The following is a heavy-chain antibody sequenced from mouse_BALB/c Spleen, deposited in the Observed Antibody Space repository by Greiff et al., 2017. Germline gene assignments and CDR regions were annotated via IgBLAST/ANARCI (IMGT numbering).Heavy chain of an antibody. CDR1: GYSITSGYY. Sequence: EVKLMESGPGLVKPSQSLSLTCSVTGYSITSGYYWNWIRQFPGNKLEWMGYISYDGSNNYNPSLKNRISITRDTSKNQFFLKLNSVTTEDTATYYCARYYYAMDYWGQGTSVTVSS. CDR3: ARYYYAMDY. J-gene: IGHJ4*01. CDR2: ISYDGSN. V-gene: IGHV3-6*02.